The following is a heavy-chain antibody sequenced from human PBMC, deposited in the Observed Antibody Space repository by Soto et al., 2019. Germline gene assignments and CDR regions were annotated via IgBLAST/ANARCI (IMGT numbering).Heavy chain of an antibody. V-gene: IGHV4-61*01. Sequence: QVQLQESGPGLVKPSETLSLTCTVSGASVSSGNYYWSWIPQPQGKGLECIRYIFYSGSTNYNPYLKSRVTISIDTSKNQCSLKLSSVTAADTAVYYWAIGSGSYDAYWGQGTLVTVSS. CDR2: IFYSGST. CDR1: GASVSSGNYY. CDR3: AIGSGSYDAY. D-gene: IGHD1-26*01. J-gene: IGHJ4*02.